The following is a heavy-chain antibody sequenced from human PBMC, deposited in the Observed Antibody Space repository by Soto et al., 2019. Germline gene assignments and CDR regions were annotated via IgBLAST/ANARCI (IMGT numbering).Heavy chain of an antibody. CDR2: ISTLNGNT. CDR3: AGDGSYDSSGHWVADSGFDF. D-gene: IGHD3-22*01. Sequence: QVQLVQSRGEVKMPGASVTVSCKASGYSFTNYGISWVRQAPGQGLEWMGWISTLNGNTNLEQRCQGRVSMTTATSRTTAYMELRRLTSRATAVYYCAGDGSYDSSGHWVADSGFDFWGQGTMVSVSS. CDR1: GYSFTNYG. V-gene: IGHV1-18*01. J-gene: IGHJ3*01.